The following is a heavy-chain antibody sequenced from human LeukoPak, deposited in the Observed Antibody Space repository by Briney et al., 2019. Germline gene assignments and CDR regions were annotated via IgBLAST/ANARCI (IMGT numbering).Heavy chain of an antibody. CDR1: GGSISGYH. CDR2: IYYSGSS. J-gene: IGHJ6*03. Sequence: PSETPSLTCNVSGGSISGYHWSWIRQPPGKGLEWLGYIYYSGSSNYNPSLKSRVTMSADTSKNQFSLKLSSVTAADTAVYYCARVPRSYYYYYYMDVWGKGTTVTVSS. V-gene: IGHV4-59*01. CDR3: ARVPRSYYYYYYMDV.